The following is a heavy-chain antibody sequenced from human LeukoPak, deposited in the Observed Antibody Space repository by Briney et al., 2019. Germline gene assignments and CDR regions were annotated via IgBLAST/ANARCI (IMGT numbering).Heavy chain of an antibody. CDR1: GFSFSSHG. Sequence: PGRSLRLSCAASGFSFSSHGMHWVRQAPGKGLEWVAVISYDGSNKYYADSVKGRFTISRDNSKNTLYLQMNSLRAEDTAVYYCAKEEGFGEPQYWGQGTLVTVSS. J-gene: IGHJ4*02. V-gene: IGHV3-30*18. CDR2: ISYDGSNK. CDR3: AKEEGFGEPQY. D-gene: IGHD3-10*01.